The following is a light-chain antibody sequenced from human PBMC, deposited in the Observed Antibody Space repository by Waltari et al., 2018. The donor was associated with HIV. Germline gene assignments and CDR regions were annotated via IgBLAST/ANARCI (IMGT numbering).Light chain of an antibody. CDR1: HLRLYY. V-gene: IGLV3-19*01. CDR2: GKN. CDR3: KTRDRSGNLYV. J-gene: IGLJ1*01. Sequence: SSEVTHDPAVSVALGQTVKLTCHGAHLRLYYAIWCQQKPGQAPVLVTYGKNKRPAEIPDRFSSSASRNTASLTITGAQAEDEADYYCKTRDRSGNLYVFGTGTTVTVL.